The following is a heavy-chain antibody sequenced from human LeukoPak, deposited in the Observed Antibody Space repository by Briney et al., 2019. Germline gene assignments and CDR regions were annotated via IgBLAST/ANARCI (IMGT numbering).Heavy chain of an antibody. V-gene: IGHV4-59*01. D-gene: IGHD6-25*01. CDR3: ARSKTGGSGDYYYYYMDV. Sequence: PSETLSLTCTVSGGSISGYYWSWIRQPPGKGLEWIGYIYNSGSTNYNPSLKSRVTISVDTSKNQFSLKLSSVTAADTAVYYCARSKTGGSGDYYYYYMDVWGKGTTVTISS. J-gene: IGHJ6*03. CDR1: GGSISGYY. CDR2: IYNSGST.